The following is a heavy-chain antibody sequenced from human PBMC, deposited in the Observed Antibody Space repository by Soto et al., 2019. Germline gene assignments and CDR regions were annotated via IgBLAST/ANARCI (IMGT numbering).Heavy chain of an antibody. CDR1: GGPITSGAYS. Sequence: PSETLSLTCAVSGGPITSGAYSWSWIRQPPGKTLEWIGYIYHSGTTYSNPSLKSRVTISVDTSNNQLSLKLSSVTAADTAVYYCARHDGFSSGWIFDYWGHGTLVTVSS. D-gene: IGHD6-19*01. CDR3: ARHDGFSSGWIFDY. CDR2: IYHSGTT. V-gene: IGHV4-30-2*03. J-gene: IGHJ4*01.